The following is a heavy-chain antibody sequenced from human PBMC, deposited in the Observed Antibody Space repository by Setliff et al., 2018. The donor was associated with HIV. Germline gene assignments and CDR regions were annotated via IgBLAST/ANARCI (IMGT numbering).Heavy chain of an antibody. CDR1: GFTFSDFW. CDR3: ARVLLRTNPLYGVASNWFDP. J-gene: IGHJ5*02. CDR2: ISPEGNKK. D-gene: IGHD2-8*01. Sequence: GGSLRLSCAASGFTFSDFWMYWVRQAPGKGLEWVANISPEGNKKYYVGSVEGRFTSSRDNAKSSLFLQMSGLRPEDTAVYYCARVLLRTNPLYGVASNWFDPWGQGTLVTVSS. V-gene: IGHV3-7*03.